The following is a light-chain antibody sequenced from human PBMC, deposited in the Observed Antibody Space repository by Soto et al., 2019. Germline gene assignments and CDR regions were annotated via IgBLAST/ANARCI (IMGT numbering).Light chain of an antibody. CDR2: LNSDGSH. V-gene: IGLV4-69*01. Sequence: QPVLTQSPSASASLGASVKLTCTLSSGHSSYTIAWHQQQPEKGPRYLMKLNSDGSHSKGDGIPDRFSGSSSGAERYLTISSLQSEDEADYYCQTWGTGIDVVFGGGTKVTVL. J-gene: IGLJ2*01. CDR1: SGHSSYT. CDR3: QTWGTGIDVV.